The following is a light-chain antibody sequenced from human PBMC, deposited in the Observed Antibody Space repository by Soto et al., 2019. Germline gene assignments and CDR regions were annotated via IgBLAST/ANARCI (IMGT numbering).Light chain of an antibody. Sequence: IQLTQSPSSLSASVGDRVTINCRSSQGITSYVAWYQQRPGKAPGLLIYSASTLQSGVPSRFSGSGYGTDFSLTISNLQPEDFATYYCQQLYSHPLTFGGGTKVDIK. J-gene: IGKJ4*01. CDR3: QQLYSHPLT. CDR1: QGITSY. CDR2: SAS. V-gene: IGKV1-9*01.